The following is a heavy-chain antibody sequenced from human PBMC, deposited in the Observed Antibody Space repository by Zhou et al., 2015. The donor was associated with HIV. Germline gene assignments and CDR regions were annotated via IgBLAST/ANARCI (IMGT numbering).Heavy chain of an antibody. V-gene: IGHV7-4-1*01. CDR3: ARDRLWFGETHAYYYYYGMDV. J-gene: IGHJ6*02. D-gene: IGHD3-10*01. Sequence: QVQLVQSGSELKKPGASVKVSCKASGYTFTSYAMNWVRQAPGQGLEWMGWINTNTGNPTYAQGFTGRFVFSLDTSVSTAYLQICSLKAEDTAVYYCARDRLWFGETHAYYYYYGMDVWGQGTTVTVSS. CDR1: GYTFTSYA. CDR2: INTNTGNP.